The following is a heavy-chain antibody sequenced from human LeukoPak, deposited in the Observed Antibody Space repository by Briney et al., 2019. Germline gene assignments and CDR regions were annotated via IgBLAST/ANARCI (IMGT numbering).Heavy chain of an antibody. Sequence: GGSLRLSCAASGFTVSSNYMSWVRQAPGKGLEWVSVIYSGGSTYYADSVKGRFTISRDNSKNTLYLQMNSLRAEDTAVYYCARRPTWHDVFDILGQGTMVTVFS. D-gene: IGHD3-16*01. CDR1: GFTVSSNY. J-gene: IGHJ3*02. CDR3: ARRPTWHDVFDI. V-gene: IGHV3-53*01. CDR2: IYSGGST.